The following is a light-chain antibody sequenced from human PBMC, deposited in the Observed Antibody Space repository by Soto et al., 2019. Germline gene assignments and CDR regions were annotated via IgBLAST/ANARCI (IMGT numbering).Light chain of an antibody. V-gene: IGKV3-20*01. CDR2: AAS. Sequence: EIVLTQSPGTLSLSPGERATLSCRASQSVGSNYLAWYQQKPGQAPRLLIYAASSRASDIPDRFSGSGSGTDFTLTISRLEPEDFAVYYCQQYGSSPPYTLGQGTKLEI. CDR3: QQYGSSPPYT. CDR1: QSVGSNY. J-gene: IGKJ2*01.